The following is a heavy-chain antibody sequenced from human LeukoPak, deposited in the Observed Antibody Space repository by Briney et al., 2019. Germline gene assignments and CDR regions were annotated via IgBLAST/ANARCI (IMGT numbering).Heavy chain of an antibody. V-gene: IGHV1-69*13. CDR2: IIPIFGTA. Sequence: SVKVSCKASGGTFSSYAISWVRQAPGQGLEWMGGIIPIFGTANYAQKFQGRVTITADESTSTAYMELSSLRSEDTAVYYCARGQSIAAAGQRYNWFDPWGQGTLVTVSS. D-gene: IGHD6-13*01. J-gene: IGHJ5*02. CDR1: GGTFSSYA. CDR3: ARGQSIAAAGQRYNWFDP.